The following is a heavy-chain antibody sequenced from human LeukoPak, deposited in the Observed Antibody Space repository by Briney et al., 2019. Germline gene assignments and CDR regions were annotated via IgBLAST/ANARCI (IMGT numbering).Heavy chain of an antibody. D-gene: IGHD3-22*01. CDR2: INTNTGNP. V-gene: IGHV7-4-1*02. CDR1: GCTFTSYA. Sequence: GASVEVSCKASGCTFTSYAMNWVRQAPGQGLEWMGWINTNTGNPTYAQGFTGRFVFSLDTSVSTAYLQISSLKAEDTAVYYCARGDYYYDSSGYYYAGYWFDPWGQGTLVTVSS. J-gene: IGHJ5*02. CDR3: ARGDYYYDSSGYYYAGYWFDP.